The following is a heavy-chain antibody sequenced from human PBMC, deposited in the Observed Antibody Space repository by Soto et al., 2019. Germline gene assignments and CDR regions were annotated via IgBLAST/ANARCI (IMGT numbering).Heavy chain of an antibody. V-gene: IGHV4-30-4*01. CDR1: GGSISSGDYY. D-gene: IGHD3-22*01. CDR3: ARARTYYYDSSCLWDWYFDL. J-gene: IGHJ2*01. Sequence: QVQLQESGPGLVKPSQTLSLTCTVSGGSISSGDYYWSWIRQPPGKGLEWIGYIYYSGSTYYNPYLKSRVTISVDTSTNPFSLKLISVTAADTAVYYCARARTYYYDSSCLWDWYFDLWCRGTLVTVSS. CDR2: IYYSGST.